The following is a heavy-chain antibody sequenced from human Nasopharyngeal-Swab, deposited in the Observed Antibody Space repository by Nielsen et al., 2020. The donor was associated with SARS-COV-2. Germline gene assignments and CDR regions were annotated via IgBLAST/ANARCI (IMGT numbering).Heavy chain of an antibody. J-gene: IGHJ5*02. CDR3: ARDLRLRFLEWTNWFDP. CDR2: INTNTGNP. Sequence: ASVKVSCKASGYTFTSYATNWVRQAPGQGLEWMGWINTNTGNPTYAQGFTGRFVFSLDTSVSTAYLQISSLKAEDTAVYYCARDLRLRFLEWTNWFDPWGQGTLVTVSS. CDR1: GYTFTSYA. D-gene: IGHD3-3*01. V-gene: IGHV7-4-1*02.